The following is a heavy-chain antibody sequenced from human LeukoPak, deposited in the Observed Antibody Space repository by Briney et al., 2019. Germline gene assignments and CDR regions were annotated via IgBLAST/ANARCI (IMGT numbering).Heavy chain of an antibody. CDR2: ISSGGSYI. CDR3: ARPRGYDTRDFDY. J-gene: IGHJ4*02. D-gene: IGHD3-22*01. Sequence: GGSLRLSCAASGFTFSSYSMNWVRQAPGKGLEWVSSISSGGSYIYYADSVKGRFTISRDNAKNTLYLQMNGLRAEDTAVYYCARPRGYDTRDFDYWGQGALVTVSS. CDR1: GFTFSSYS. V-gene: IGHV3-21*01.